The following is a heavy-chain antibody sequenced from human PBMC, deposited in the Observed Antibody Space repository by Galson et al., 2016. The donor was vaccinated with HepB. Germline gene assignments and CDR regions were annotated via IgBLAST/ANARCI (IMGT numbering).Heavy chain of an antibody. CDR2: IKQDGSEK. Sequence: SLRLSCAASGFTFSTYWMSWVRQAPGKGLEWVANIKQDGSEKNYVDSVKGRFTISRDTAKNALYLQMNSLRAEDTAVYYCVRTATSYYYGSRSLPEAFDIWGQGTMVTVSS. CDR1: GFTFSTYW. CDR3: VRTATSYYYGSRSLPEAFDI. J-gene: IGHJ3*02. V-gene: IGHV3-7*01. D-gene: IGHD3-10*01.